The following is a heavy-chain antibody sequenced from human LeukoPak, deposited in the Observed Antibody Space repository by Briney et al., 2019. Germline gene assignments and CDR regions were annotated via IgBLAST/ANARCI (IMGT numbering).Heavy chain of an antibody. J-gene: IGHJ6*02. CDR1: GGSISSYY. V-gene: IGHV4-4*07. CDR3: ARETPAAMPDYYYGMDV. CDR2: IYTSGST. Sequence: SETLSLTCTVSGGSISSYYWSWIRQPAGKGLEWIGRIYTSGSTNYNPSLKSRVTMSVDTSKNQFSLKLSSVTAADTAVYYCARETPAAMPDYYYGMDVWGQGTTVTVSS. D-gene: IGHD2-2*01.